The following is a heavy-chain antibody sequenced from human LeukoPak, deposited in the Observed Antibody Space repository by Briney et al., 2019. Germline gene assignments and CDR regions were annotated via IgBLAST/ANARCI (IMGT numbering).Heavy chain of an antibody. Sequence: SETLSLTCAVYTGSFSGYFWTWIRQPPGKGLEWIGEINHSGGTNYNPSLKGRVTISTDPSTNQFSLKVTSVTAADTAVYYCARGPRVPNGVLPWYFDLWSRGNLVVVSS. D-gene: IGHD2-2*01. CDR2: INHSGGT. J-gene: IGHJ2*01. CDR1: TGSFSGYF. V-gene: IGHV4-34*01. CDR3: ARGPRVPNGVLPWYFDL.